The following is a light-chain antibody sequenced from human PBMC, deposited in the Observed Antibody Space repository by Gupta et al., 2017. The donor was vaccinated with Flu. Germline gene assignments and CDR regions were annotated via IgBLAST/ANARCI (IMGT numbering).Light chain of an antibody. CDR2: LGS. CDR1: QSLLHANGYDY. Sequence: DIVMTQSPLSLTVTPGEPASISCRSSQSLLHANGYDYLDWYLQKPGQAPQLLIYLGSYRASGVPDRFSGSGYGTDFTLQIKKVEAEDIGVYSCMQALQTPSWTFGQGTKV. J-gene: IGKJ1*01. V-gene: IGKV2-28*01. CDR3: MQALQTPSWT.